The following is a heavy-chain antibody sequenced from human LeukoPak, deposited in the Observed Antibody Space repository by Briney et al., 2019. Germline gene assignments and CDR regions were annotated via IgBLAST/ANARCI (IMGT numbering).Heavy chain of an antibody. V-gene: IGHV4-34*01. J-gene: IGHJ5*02. CDR1: GGSFSGYY. CDR2: INHSGST. Sequence: SETLSLTCAVYGGSFSGYYWSWIRQPPGKGLEWIGEINHSGSTNYNPSLKSRVTISVDKSKNQFSLKLSSVTAADTAVYYCAREAAAGFWFDPWGQGTLVTVSS. D-gene: IGHD6-13*01. CDR3: AREAAAGFWFDP.